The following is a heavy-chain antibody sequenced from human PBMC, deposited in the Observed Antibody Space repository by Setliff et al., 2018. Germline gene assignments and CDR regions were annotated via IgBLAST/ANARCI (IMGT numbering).Heavy chain of an antibody. D-gene: IGHD6-6*01. CDR3: ARGRNIAARLLDS. CDR2: INHRGST. V-gene: IGHV4-34*01. Sequence: SETLSLTCAAYGGTFSDYYWTWIRQPPGKGLEWVGEINHRGSTNNTPSLKSRVTISIDTSKDQFSLKLISMTAADTGVYYCARGRNIAARLLDSWGQGTLVTVSS. J-gene: IGHJ4*02. CDR1: GGTFSDYY.